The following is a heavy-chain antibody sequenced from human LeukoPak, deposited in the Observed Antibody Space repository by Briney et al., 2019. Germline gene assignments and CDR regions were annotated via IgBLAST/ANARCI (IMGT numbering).Heavy chain of an antibody. Sequence: SETLSLTCTVSGGSISSTSYYWGWIRQPPGKGLEWIGYIYYSGSTNYNPSLKSRVTISVDTSKNQFSLKLSSVTAADTAVYYCAREAKWDLYFDYWGQGTLVTVSS. V-gene: IGHV4-61*05. CDR2: IYYSGST. J-gene: IGHJ4*02. CDR3: AREAKWDLYFDY. CDR1: GGSISSTSYY. D-gene: IGHD1-26*01.